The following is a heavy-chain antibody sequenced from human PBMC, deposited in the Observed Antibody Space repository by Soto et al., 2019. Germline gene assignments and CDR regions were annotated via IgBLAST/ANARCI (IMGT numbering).Heavy chain of an antibody. CDR2: VSSDGSGK. V-gene: IGHV3-30*18. CDR1: GFTFSSFG. J-gene: IGHJ4*02. Sequence: QVQLVESGGGVVQPGRSLRLSCSASGFTFSSFGMHWLRQAPGKGLGWVAVVSSDGSGKFYVDSVKGRFIISRDNSKNTLYLEMNNLRVDDTAVYFCAKDKARLQTYYHFWGQGTLVTVSS. D-gene: IGHD3-22*01. CDR3: AKDKARLQTYYHF.